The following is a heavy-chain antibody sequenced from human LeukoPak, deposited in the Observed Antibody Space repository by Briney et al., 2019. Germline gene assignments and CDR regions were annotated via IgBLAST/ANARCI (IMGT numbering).Heavy chain of an antibody. CDR2: IYYSGST. CDR1: GGSISSYY. D-gene: IGHD6-6*01. Sequence: SETLSLTCTVSGGSISSYYWSWIRQPPGKGLEWIGYIYYSGSTNYNPSLKSRVTISVDTSKNQFSLKLSSVTAADTAVYYCARTSVAGSSRFDYCGQGTLVTVSS. V-gene: IGHV4-59*01. CDR3: ARTSVAGSSRFDY. J-gene: IGHJ4*02.